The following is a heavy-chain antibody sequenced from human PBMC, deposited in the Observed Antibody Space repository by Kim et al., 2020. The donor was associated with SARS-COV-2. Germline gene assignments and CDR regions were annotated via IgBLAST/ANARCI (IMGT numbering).Heavy chain of an antibody. Sequence: ASVKVSCKVSGYTLTELSMHWVRQAPGKGLEWMGGFDPEDGETIYAQKFQGRVTMTEDTSTDTAYMELSSLRSEDTAVYYCATARGEYYYDSSGYYGYWGQGTLVTVSS. J-gene: IGHJ4*02. V-gene: IGHV1-24*01. D-gene: IGHD3-22*01. CDR3: ATARGEYYYDSSGYYGY. CDR1: GYTLTELS. CDR2: FDPEDGET.